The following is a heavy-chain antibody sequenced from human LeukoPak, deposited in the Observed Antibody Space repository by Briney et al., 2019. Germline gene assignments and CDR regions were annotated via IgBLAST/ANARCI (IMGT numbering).Heavy chain of an antibody. CDR1: GYSISSGYD. J-gene: IGHJ4*02. CDR2: IHHSGVT. V-gene: IGHV4-38-2*02. CDR3: ARYTASVSGYSFDY. Sequence: SETLSLTCTVSGYSISSGYDWSWVRQPPGKGLEWIGTIHHSGVTYYNPSPKIRVTVSVYTSKNQFSLKLSSVTAAGTAVYYCARYTASVSGYSFDYWGQGTLVTVSS. D-gene: IGHD3-22*01.